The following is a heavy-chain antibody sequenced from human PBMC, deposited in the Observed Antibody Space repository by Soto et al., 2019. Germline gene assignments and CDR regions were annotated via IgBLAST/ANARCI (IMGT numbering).Heavy chain of an antibody. CDR3: ARYGSGSSVWFDP. V-gene: IGHV4-59*01. Sequence: VQLQESGPGLVKPSETLSLTCTVSGGSMSSYYWSWIRQPPGKGLEWIGYIYYSGSTIYNPSLKSRVTISVDTSKNQFSLKLSSVTAADTAVYYCARYGSGSSVWFDPWGQGTLVTVSS. D-gene: IGHD3-10*01. J-gene: IGHJ5*02. CDR1: GGSMSSYY. CDR2: IYYSGST.